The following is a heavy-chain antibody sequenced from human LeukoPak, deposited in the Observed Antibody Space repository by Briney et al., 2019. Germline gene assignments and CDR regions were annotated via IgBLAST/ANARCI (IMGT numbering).Heavy chain of an antibody. V-gene: IGHV3-30*07. CDR2: ISYDGSNK. CDR1: GFTFSSYA. J-gene: IGHJ3*02. Sequence: GGSLRLSCAASGFTFSSYAMHWVRQAPGKGLEWVAVISYDGSNKYYADSVKGRFTISRDNSKNTLYLQMNSLRAEDTAVYYCAKIRWQWLVYDAFDIWGQGTMVTVSS. D-gene: IGHD6-19*01. CDR3: AKIRWQWLVYDAFDI.